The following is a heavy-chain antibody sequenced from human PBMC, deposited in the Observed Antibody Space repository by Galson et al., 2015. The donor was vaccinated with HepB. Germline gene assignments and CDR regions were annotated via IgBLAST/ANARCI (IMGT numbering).Heavy chain of an antibody. D-gene: IGHD1-26*01. Sequence: SLRLSCAASGFTLSGYWMHWVRQVPGKGLVWVSRINGDGSRTTYADSVKGRFTISRDNAKNTLYLQMNSLTAEDTAVYYCTRDYRNLGFDFWGQGTLVTVSS. J-gene: IGHJ4*02. CDR1: GFTLSGYW. CDR3: TRDYRNLGFDF. V-gene: IGHV3-74*01. CDR2: INGDGSRT.